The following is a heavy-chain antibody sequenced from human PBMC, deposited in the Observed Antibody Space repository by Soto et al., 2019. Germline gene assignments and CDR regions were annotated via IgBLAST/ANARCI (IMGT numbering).Heavy chain of an antibody. CDR3: AREKYSSSWNDAFDI. Sequence: GGSLRLSCAASGFTFSSYSMNWVRQAPGKGLEWVSSISSSSSYIYYADSVKGRFTISRDNAKNSLYLQMNSLRAEDTAVYYCAREKYSSSWNDAFDIWGQGTMVTVSS. J-gene: IGHJ3*02. V-gene: IGHV3-21*01. D-gene: IGHD6-13*01. CDR1: GFTFSSYS. CDR2: ISSSSSYI.